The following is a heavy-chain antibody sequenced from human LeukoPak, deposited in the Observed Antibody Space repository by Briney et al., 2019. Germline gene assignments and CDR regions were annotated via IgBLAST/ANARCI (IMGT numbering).Heavy chain of an antibody. CDR3: TIESPDYYDSSGYYPGVAFDI. D-gene: IGHD3-22*01. CDR2: IYYSGST. V-gene: IGHV4-39*01. J-gene: IGHJ3*02. CDR1: GGSISSSSYY. Sequence: PSETLSLTCTVSGGSISSSSYYWGWIRQPPGKGLEWIGSIYYSGSTYYNPSLKSRVTISVDTSQNQFSLKLSSVTAADTAVYYSTIESPDYYDSSGYYPGVAFDIWGQGTMVTVSS.